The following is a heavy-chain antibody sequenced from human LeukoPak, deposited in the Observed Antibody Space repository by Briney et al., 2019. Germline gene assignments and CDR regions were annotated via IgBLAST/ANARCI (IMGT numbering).Heavy chain of an antibody. CDR3: ARGMGYCSGGSCSLYYYYYMDV. D-gene: IGHD2-15*01. Sequence: SETLSLTCAVYGGSFSGYYWSWIRQPPGKGLEWIGEINHSGSTNYNPSLKSRVTISVDTSKNQFSLKLSSVTAADTAVYYCARGMGYCSGGSCSLYYYYYMDVWGKGTTVTVSS. CDR1: GGSFSGYY. V-gene: IGHV4-34*01. J-gene: IGHJ6*03. CDR2: INHSGST.